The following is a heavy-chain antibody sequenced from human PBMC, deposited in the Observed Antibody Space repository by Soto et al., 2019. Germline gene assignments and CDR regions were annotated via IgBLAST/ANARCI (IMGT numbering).Heavy chain of an antibody. D-gene: IGHD3-10*01. CDR1: EFTFSVYS. V-gene: IGHV3-21*02. J-gene: IGHJ6*02. CDR2: ISSGSSYI. Sequence: DVQLEESGGGLVKPGGSLRLSCVASEFTFSVYSMNWVRQAPGKGLEWVSSISSGSSYIYYADSVKGRFTISRDNEKSSLFLHMNSLRVDDTAVYYCTRDRVKIRGGYYHYYGMAVWGQGTTVTVSS. CDR3: TRDRVKIRGGYYHYYGMAV.